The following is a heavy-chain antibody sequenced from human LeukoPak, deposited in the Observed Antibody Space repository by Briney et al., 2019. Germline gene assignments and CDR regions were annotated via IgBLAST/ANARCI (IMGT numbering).Heavy chain of an antibody. V-gene: IGHV3-66*01. J-gene: IGHJ4*02. Sequence: GGSLRLSCAASGFTVSSNYMSWVRQAPGKGLEWVSVIYSGGSTYYADSVKGRFTISRDNSKNTLYLQMNSLRTEDTAVYYCARANGYSYGPTEVWGQGTLVTVSS. D-gene: IGHD5-18*01. CDR1: GFTVSSNY. CDR3: ARANGYSYGPTEV. CDR2: IYSGGST.